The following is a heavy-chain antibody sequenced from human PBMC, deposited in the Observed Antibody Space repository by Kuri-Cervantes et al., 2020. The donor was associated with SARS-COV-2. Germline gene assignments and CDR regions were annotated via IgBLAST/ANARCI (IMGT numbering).Heavy chain of an antibody. CDR1: GGSFSGYH. V-gene: IGHV4-34*01. D-gene: IGHD5-18*01. J-gene: IGHJ4*02. CDR2: INHSGST. CDR3: AVRGYSYREY. Sequence: SETLSLTCAVYGGSFSGYHWSWIRQPPGKGLEWIGEINHSGSTNYNPSLKSRVTISVDTSKNQFSLKLSSVTAADTAVYYCAVRGYSYREYWGQGTLVTVSS.